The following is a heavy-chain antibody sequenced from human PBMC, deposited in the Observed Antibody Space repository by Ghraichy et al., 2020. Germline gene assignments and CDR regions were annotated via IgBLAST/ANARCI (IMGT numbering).Heavy chain of an antibody. Sequence: SVKVSCKASGGTFSSYAISWVRQAPGQGLEWMGGIIPIFGTANYAQKFQGRVTITADKSTSTAYMELSSLRSEDTAVYYCARDPPRIVGATTRETFNAFQHWGQGTLVTVSS. CDR2: IIPIFGTA. J-gene: IGHJ1*01. CDR3: ARDPPRIVGATTRETFNAFQH. CDR1: GGTFSSYA. V-gene: IGHV1-69*06. D-gene: IGHD1-26*01.